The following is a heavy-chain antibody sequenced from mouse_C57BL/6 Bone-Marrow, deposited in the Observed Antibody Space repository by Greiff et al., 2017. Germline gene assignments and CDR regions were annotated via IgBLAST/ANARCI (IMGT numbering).Heavy chain of an antibody. Sequence: VQLQQSGAELVRPGASVKLSCTASGFNIKDDYIHWVKQRPEQGLEWIGWIGPEIGDTEYASKFQGKSTISSDTACNTSYLQLSSLTSEDTAVYYCSTVGGSYLDFWGRGTPLTVAS. J-gene: IGHJ2*01. CDR3: STVGGSYLDF. V-gene: IGHV14-4*01. D-gene: IGHD1-1*02. CDR1: GFNIKDDY. CDR2: IGPEIGDT.